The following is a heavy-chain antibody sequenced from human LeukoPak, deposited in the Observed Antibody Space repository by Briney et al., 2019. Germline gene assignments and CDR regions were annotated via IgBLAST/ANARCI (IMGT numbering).Heavy chain of an antibody. CDR2: IYTNGGT. CDR1: GGSVSSYY. V-gene: IGHV4-4*07. Sequence: SETLSLTCTVSGGSVSSYYWSWIRQPAGKGLEWIGRIYTNGGTDYNASLTSRVTISVDKSNNQFSLKMTSVTVADTAVYYCAGRDYWGQGILFTVSS. J-gene: IGHJ4*02. CDR3: AGRDY.